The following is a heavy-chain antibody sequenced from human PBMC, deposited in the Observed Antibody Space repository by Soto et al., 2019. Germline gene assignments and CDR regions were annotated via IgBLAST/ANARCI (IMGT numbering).Heavy chain of an antibody. J-gene: IGHJ6*02. CDR1: GYTFTNYW. CDR3: AASISYYGMDV. CDR2: IYPGDSDT. V-gene: IGHV5-51*01. Sequence: GESLKISCKGSGYTFTNYWIGWVRQMPGKGPEWMGIIYPGDSDTKYNPSFQGQVTISADKSITTTYPQWSSLKASDTAIYYCAASISYYGMDVWGQGTTVTVSS.